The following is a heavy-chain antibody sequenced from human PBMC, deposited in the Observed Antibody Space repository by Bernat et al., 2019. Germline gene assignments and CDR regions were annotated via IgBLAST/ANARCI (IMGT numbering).Heavy chain of an antibody. D-gene: IGHD2-2*01. V-gene: IGHV3-23*01. CDR1: GFTFSAYA. CDR3: AKDLFCSTTRCY. J-gene: IGHJ4*02. Sequence: EVQLLESGGGLVQPGGSLRLSFAASGFTFSAYAMSWVRQAPGEGLEWVSAISSSGGSTYYADSVKGRFTISRDISKNTLYLQMNSLRAEDTVIYYCAKDLFCSTTRCYWGQGTLVTVSS. CDR2: ISSSGGST.